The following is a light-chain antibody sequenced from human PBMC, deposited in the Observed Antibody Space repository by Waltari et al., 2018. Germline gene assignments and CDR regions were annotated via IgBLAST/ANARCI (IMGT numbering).Light chain of an antibody. CDR3: QAWDSSIGV. V-gene: IGLV3-1*01. CDR1: KLGDKY. J-gene: IGLJ2*01. Sequence: SYELTQPPSVSVSPGQSASITCSGDKLGDKYACWYQQKPGQSPVLVMYQDSKRSSGIPDRFSGSNSGNTATLTISGTQAMDEADYYCQAWDSSIGVFGGGTKLTVL. CDR2: QDS.